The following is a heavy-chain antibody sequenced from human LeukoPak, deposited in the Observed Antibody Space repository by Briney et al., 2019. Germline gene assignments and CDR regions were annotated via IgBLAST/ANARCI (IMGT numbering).Heavy chain of an antibody. J-gene: IGHJ4*02. V-gene: IGHV1-18*01. D-gene: IGHD2-15*01. CDR3: ARSFRVAATPYFGY. CDR1: GGTFSSYA. CDR2: ISAYNGNT. Sequence: GASVKVSCKASGGTFSSYAISWVRQAPGQGLEWMGWISAYNGNTNYAQKLQGRVTMTRNTSISTAYMELSSLRSEDTAVYYCARSFRVAATPYFGYWGQGTLVTVSS.